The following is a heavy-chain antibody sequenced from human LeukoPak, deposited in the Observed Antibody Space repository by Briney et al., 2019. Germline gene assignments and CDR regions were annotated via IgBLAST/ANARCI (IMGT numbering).Heavy chain of an antibody. CDR2: IYYSGST. CDR1: GGSISSGGYY. V-gene: IGHV4-31*03. Sequence: SQTLSLTCTVSGGSISSGGYYWSWIRQHPGKGLEWIGYIYYSGSTYYNPSLKSRVTISVDTSKNQFSLKLSSVTAADTAVYYCARGLPVGSSWYFDYWGQGTLVTVSS. D-gene: IGHD6-13*01. CDR3: ARGLPVGSSWYFDY. J-gene: IGHJ4*02.